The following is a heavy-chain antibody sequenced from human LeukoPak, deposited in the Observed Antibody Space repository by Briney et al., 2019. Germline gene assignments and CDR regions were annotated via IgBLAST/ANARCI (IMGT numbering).Heavy chain of an antibody. D-gene: IGHD4-23*01. J-gene: IGHJ6*02. CDR3: ASPYDYGGNDYYYYGMDV. V-gene: IGHV1-2*02. Sequence: SVKVSCKASGYTFTGYYMHWVRQAPGQGLEWMGWINPNSGGTNYAQKFQGRVTMTRDTSISTAYMELSRLRSDDTAVYYCASPYDYGGNDYYYYGMDVWGQGTTVTVSS. CDR2: INPNSGGT. CDR1: GYTFTGYY.